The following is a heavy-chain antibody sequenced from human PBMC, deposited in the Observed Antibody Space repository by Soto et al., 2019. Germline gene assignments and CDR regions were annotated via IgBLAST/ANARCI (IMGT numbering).Heavy chain of an antibody. J-gene: IGHJ3*02. CDR2: ISSSSSTI. CDR3: ARDLSCGGDCYSLDAFDI. V-gene: IGHV3-48*02. CDR1: GFTFSSYS. Sequence: EVQLVESGGGLVQPGGSLRLSCVASGFTFSSYSMNWVRQAPGKGLEWVSYISSSSSTIYYADSVKGRFTISRDNAKNSLYLQMNSLRDEDTAVYYCARDLSCGGDCYSLDAFDIWGQGTMVTVSS. D-gene: IGHD2-21*02.